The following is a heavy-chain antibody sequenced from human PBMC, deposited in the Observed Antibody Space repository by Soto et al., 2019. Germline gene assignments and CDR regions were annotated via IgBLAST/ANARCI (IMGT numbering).Heavy chain of an antibody. D-gene: IGHD5-18*01. J-gene: IGHJ4*02. Sequence: KSSETLSLTCTVSGGSISSGDYYWSWIRQPPGKGLEWIGYIYYSGSTYYNPSLKSRVTISVDTSKNQFSLKLSSVTAADTAVYYCASSGYSYGLYYWGQGTLVTVSS. CDR2: IYYSGST. CDR3: ASSGYSYGLYY. CDR1: GGSISSGDYY. V-gene: IGHV4-30-4*01.